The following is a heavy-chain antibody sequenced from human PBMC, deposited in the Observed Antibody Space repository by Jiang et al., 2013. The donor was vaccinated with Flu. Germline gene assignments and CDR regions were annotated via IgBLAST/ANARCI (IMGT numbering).Heavy chain of an antibody. CDR3: ARVPGAYF. CDR2: INPYNYNS. J-gene: IGHJ4*01. CDR1: GYTFSTHD. Sequence: QSGAEVKKPGASVKVSCKASGYTFSTHDISWVRQAPGQGLEWMGWINPYNYNSKSAPSFQGRVTLTTDTSTNTAXMELRSLRSDDTAVYYCARVPGAYF. V-gene: IGHV1-18*04.